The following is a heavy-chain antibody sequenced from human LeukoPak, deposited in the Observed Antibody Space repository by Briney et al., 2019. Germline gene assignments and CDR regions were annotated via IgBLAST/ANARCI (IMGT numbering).Heavy chain of an antibody. J-gene: IGHJ4*02. CDR1: GYTFTSYA. V-gene: IGHV7-4-1*02. Sequence: ASVKVSCKASGYTFTSYAMNWVRQAPGQGLEWMGWINTNTGNPTYAQGFTGRFVFSLDTSVSTAYLQSSSLKAEDTAVYYCAREGTDTAMVKLIDYWGQGTLVAVSS. CDR2: INTNTGNP. D-gene: IGHD5-18*01. CDR3: AREGTDTAMVKLIDY.